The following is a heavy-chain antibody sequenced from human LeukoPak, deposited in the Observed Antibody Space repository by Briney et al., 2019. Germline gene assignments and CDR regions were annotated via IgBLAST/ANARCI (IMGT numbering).Heavy chain of an antibody. CDR1: GVTFSTYA. J-gene: IGHJ3*02. Sequence: PGGSLRLSRAASGVTFSTYAISWVRQPPGKGLEWVSSVSVSGAGTYYADSVKGRFTISRDNSKNTLYLQMNSLRSEDTAVDYCAKGLGTVPKTPAFDIWGQGTMVTVSS. V-gene: IGHV3-23*01. CDR3: AKGLGTVPKTPAFDI. CDR2: VSVSGAGT. D-gene: IGHD4-17*01.